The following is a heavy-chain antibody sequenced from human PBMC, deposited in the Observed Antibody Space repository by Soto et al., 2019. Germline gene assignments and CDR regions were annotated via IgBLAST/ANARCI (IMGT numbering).Heavy chain of an antibody. D-gene: IGHD3-3*01. CDR3: AKDISRGPTKNYDFWSGPDY. Sequence: LRLSCAASGFTFDEYAMHWVRQPPGKGLEWVSLISWGGSNRYYADSVQGRFTIPRDNSKYSLYLEMNSLRPEDTALYYCAKDISRGPTKNYDFWSGPDYWGQGTLVTVSS. J-gene: IGHJ4*02. CDR1: GFTFDEYA. V-gene: IGHV3-43D*04. CDR2: ISWGGSNR.